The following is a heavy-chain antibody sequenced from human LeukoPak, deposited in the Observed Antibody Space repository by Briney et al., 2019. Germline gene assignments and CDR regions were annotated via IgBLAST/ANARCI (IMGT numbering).Heavy chain of an antibody. CDR1: GGSFSGYY. CDR2: IST. Sequence: PSETLSLTCAVYGGSFSGYYWSWIRQPPGKGLEWIGEISTNYNPSLKSRVTISVDTSKNQFSLKLSSVTAADTAVYNCARAAWNGGGGFDPWGQGTLVTVSS. V-gene: IGHV4-34*01. CDR3: ARAAWNGGGGFDP. J-gene: IGHJ5*02. D-gene: IGHD3-16*01.